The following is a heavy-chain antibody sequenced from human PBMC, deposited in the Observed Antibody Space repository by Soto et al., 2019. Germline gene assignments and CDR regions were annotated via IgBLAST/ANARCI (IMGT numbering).Heavy chain of an antibody. Sequence: EVQLVESGGGLVQPGGSLRLSCAASGFTFSSYWMHWVRQAPGKGLVWVSRINSDGSSTSYADSVKGRFTISRDNAKNTLYLPMNSLRAEDTAVYYCASSWQQNGMDVWGQGTTVTVSS. J-gene: IGHJ6*02. CDR3: ASSWQQNGMDV. CDR1: GFTFSSYW. V-gene: IGHV3-74*01. CDR2: INSDGSST. D-gene: IGHD6-13*01.